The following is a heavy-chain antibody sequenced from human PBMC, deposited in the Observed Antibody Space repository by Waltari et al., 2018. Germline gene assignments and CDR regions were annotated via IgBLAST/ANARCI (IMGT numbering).Heavy chain of an antibody. CDR2: INPNSGGT. D-gene: IGHD3-10*01. V-gene: IGHV1-2*02. CDR1: GYTFTGYY. CDR3: ARENSGWRVRGNDY. J-gene: IGHJ4*01. Sequence: QVQLVQSGADVKKPGASVKVSCKASGYTFTGYYMHWVRQAPGQGLEWMGWINPNSGGTNYAQKFQGRVTMTRDTSISTAYVDLSRLRSDDTAVYYCARENSGWRVRGNDYWGQEPWSPSPQ.